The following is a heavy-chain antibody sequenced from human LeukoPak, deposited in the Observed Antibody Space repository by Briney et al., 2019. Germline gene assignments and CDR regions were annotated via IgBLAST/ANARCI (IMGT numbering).Heavy chain of an antibody. CDR1: GYTFSSHG. CDR2: ISDYNGNT. J-gene: IGHJ5*02. CDR3: ARDGPDRAAWFDP. V-gene: IGHV1-18*01. Sequence: GASVKVSCKASGYTFSSHGISWVRQGPGQGLEWMGWISDYNGNTNYAQTAQGRVTMTTDPFTSTAYMELRSLRSDDTAVYYCARDGPDRAAWFDPWGQGTLVTVSS. D-gene: IGHD3-22*01.